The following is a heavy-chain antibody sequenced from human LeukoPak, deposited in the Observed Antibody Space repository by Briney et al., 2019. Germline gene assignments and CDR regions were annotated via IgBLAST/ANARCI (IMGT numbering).Heavy chain of an antibody. D-gene: IGHD6-6*01. CDR1: GFTFSSYS. J-gene: IGHJ4*02. V-gene: IGHV3-21*01. Sequence: GASLRLSCAASGFTFSSYSMNWVRQAPGKGLEWVSSIRTSSSYIYCADSVKGRFTISRDNAKNSLYLQMNSLRAEDTAVYYCAAEYSSSRFDYGGQGTLVTVSS. CDR3: AAEYSSSRFDY. CDR2: IRTSSSYI.